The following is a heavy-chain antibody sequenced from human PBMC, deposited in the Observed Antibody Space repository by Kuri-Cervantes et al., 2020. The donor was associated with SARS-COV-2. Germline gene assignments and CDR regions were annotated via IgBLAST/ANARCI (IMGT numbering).Heavy chain of an antibody. CDR1: GFTFSSYW. J-gene: IGHJ5*02. Sequence: GGSLRLPCAASGFTFSSYWMHWVRQAPGKGLVWVSRINSDGSSTSYADSVKGRFTISRDNAKNTLYLQMNSLRAEDTAVYYCARDVVHDFWSGYENWFDPWGQGTLVTASS. D-gene: IGHD3-3*01. V-gene: IGHV3-74*01. CDR2: INSDGSST. CDR3: ARDVVHDFWSGYENWFDP.